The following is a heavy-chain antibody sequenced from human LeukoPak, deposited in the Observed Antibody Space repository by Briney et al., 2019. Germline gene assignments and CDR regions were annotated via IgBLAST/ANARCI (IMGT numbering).Heavy chain of an antibody. Sequence: GASVKVSCKASGYIFTNYYIHWVRQAPGQGLEWMGIINPSGGTTRYAQKFQGRVTITADKSTSTAYMELSSLRSEDTAVYYCVKNYYDSSGYSNWFDPWGQGTLVTVSS. CDR2: INPSGGTT. CDR1: GYIFTNYY. CDR3: VKNYYDSSGYSNWFDP. J-gene: IGHJ5*02. V-gene: IGHV1-46*01. D-gene: IGHD3-22*01.